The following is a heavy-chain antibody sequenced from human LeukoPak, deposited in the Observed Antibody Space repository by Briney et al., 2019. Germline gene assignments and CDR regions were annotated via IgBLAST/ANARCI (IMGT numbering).Heavy chain of an antibody. V-gene: IGHV4-4*09. CDR3: ERHRRAWFDP. J-gene: IGHJ5*02. Sequence: SETLSLTCTVSGGSISPYYWSWLRQPPGKGLEWIGYIYASGSTNYNPALESRVTISVDSSKNQFSLNLSSVTAADTAFYYCERHRRAWFDPWGQGTLVTVSS. CDR2: IYASGST. CDR1: GGSISPYY.